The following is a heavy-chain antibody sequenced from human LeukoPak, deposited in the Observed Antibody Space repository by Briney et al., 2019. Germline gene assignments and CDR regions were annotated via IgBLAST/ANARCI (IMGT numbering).Heavy chain of an antibody. CDR3: ARRRSTDTAIDY. CDR1: GGTFSSCA. Sequence: ASVKVSCKASGGTFSSCAISWVRPAPGQGLEWMGGIIPIFGTANYAQKFQGRVTITADESTSTAYMELSSLRSDDTAVYYCARRRSTDTAIDYWGQGTLVTVSS. CDR2: IIPIFGTA. D-gene: IGHD5-18*01. J-gene: IGHJ4*02. V-gene: IGHV1-69*01.